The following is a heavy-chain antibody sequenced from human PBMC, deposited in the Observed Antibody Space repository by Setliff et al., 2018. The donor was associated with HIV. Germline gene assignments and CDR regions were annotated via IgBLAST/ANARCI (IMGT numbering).Heavy chain of an antibody. Sequence: SLTCAVSGYSNRDNFFWGWVRQPPGKGLAWIGSIFYTGTTYYNPSLKSRVTLSLYTSKNQFSLELTSVTAADTAVYYCARHDCGGDCSINWFDPWGQGTLVTVSS. CDR1: GYSNRDNFF. J-gene: IGHJ5*02. D-gene: IGHD2-21*02. CDR2: IFYTGTT. CDR3: ARHDCGGDCSINWFDP. V-gene: IGHV4-38-2*01.